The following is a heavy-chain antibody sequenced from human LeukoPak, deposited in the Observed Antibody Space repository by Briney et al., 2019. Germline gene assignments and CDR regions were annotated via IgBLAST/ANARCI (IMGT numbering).Heavy chain of an antibody. J-gene: IGHJ4*02. CDR3: AGHPYYDFWSGYYSIGY. Sequence: PSETLSLTCAVYGGSFSGYYWSWIRQPPGKGLEWIGEINHSGSTNYNPSLKSRVTISVDTSKNQFSLKLSSVTAADTAVYYCAGHPYYDFWSGYYSIGYWGQGTLVTVSS. V-gene: IGHV4-34*01. CDR2: INHSGST. D-gene: IGHD3-3*01. CDR1: GGSFSGYY.